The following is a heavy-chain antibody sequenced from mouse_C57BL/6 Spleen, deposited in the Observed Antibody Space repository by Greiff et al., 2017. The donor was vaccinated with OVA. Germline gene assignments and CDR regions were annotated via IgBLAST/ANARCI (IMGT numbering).Heavy chain of an antibody. CDR1: GYTFTTYP. CDR2: FHPYNDDT. V-gene: IGHV1-47*01. D-gene: IGHD2-2*01. CDR3: ARNSYYGYDGYAMDY. Sequence: QVQLQQSGAELVKPGASVKMSCKASGYTFTTYPIEWMKQNHGKSLEWIGNFHPYNDDTKYNEKFKGKATLTGEKSSSTVDLELSRLTSDDSAVYYCARNSYYGYDGYAMDYWGQGTSVTVSS. J-gene: IGHJ4*01.